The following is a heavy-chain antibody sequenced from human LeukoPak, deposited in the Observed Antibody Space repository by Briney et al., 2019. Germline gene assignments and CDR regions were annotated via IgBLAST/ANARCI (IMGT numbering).Heavy chain of an antibody. Sequence: PGGSLRLSCAASGFTFSSYAMHWVRQAPGKGLVWLSRINKDGSSTTYADSVKGRFTISRDNAKNTLYLQMNSLRAEDTAIYYCVRGIEVAGTFSWFDPWGQGTLVTVSS. CDR2: INKDGSST. CDR3: VRGIEVAGTFSWFDP. V-gene: IGHV3-74*01. CDR1: GFTFSSYA. D-gene: IGHD6-19*01. J-gene: IGHJ5*02.